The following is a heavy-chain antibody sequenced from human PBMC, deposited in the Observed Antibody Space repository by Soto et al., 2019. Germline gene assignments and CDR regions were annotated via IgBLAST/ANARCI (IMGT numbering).Heavy chain of an antibody. CDR1: GGSISSGDYF. V-gene: IGHV4-30-4*01. D-gene: IGHD1-26*01. Sequence: QVQLQESGPGLVEPSQTLSLTCTVSGGSISSGDYFWSWIRQSPGKGLEWIGHIYNSGSTYNNPSLKGRVTISVDTSKNQFSLKLSSVTAADTAVYYCARGPSGDKVDCWGQGILVTVSS. CDR2: IYNSGST. CDR3: ARGPSGDKVDC. J-gene: IGHJ4*02.